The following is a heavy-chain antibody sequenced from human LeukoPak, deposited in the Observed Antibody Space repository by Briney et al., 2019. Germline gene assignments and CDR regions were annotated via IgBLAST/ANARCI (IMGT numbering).Heavy chain of an antibody. CDR2: IYYSGST. CDR1: GGSISSYY. Sequence: SETLSLTCTVSGGSISSYYWSWIRQPPGKGLEWIGYIYYSGSTNYNPSLTSRVTISVDTSKNQFSLKLSSVTAADTALYYCARSRGYFDYWGQGTLVTVSS. D-gene: IGHD6-13*01. J-gene: IGHJ4*02. V-gene: IGHV4-59*01. CDR3: ARSRGYFDY.